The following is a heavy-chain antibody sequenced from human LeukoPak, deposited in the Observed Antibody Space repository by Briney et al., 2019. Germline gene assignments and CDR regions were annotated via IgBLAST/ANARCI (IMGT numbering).Heavy chain of an antibody. CDR1: GYTFNTYG. J-gene: IGHJ4*02. CDR3: ASGYCSGGSCYGLLDY. D-gene: IGHD2-15*01. V-gene: IGHV1-18*01. CDR2: ISAYNGNT. Sequence: ASVKVSCKASGYTFNTYGISWVRQAPGQGLEWMGWISAYNGNTNYAQKLQGRVTMTTDTSTKTAYMELRGLRSDDTAVYYCASGYCSGGSCYGLLDYWGQGTLVIVSS.